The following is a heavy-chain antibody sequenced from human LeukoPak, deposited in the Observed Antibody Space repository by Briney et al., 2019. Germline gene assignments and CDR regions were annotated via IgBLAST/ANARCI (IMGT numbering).Heavy chain of an antibody. CDR1: GYTFTSYG. CDR3: ARTYYDYVWGSYRPGDYYYYMDV. CDR2: IIPIFGTA. J-gene: IGHJ6*03. V-gene: IGHV1-69*06. Sequence: SVKVCCKASGYTFTSYGISWVRQAPGQGLEWMGGIIPIFGTANYAQKFQGRVTITADKSTSTAYMELSSLRSEDTAVYYCARTYYDYVWGSYRPGDYYYYMDVWGKGTTVTVSS. D-gene: IGHD3-16*02.